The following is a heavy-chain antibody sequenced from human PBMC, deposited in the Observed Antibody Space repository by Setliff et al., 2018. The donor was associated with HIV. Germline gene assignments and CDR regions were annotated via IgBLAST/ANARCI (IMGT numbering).Heavy chain of an antibody. Sequence: GESLKISCAASGFTFSSYASGWVRQAPGKGLEWVSAISGSGGSTYYADSVKGRFTIPSDNSKNTLYLQMNSLRAEDTAVYYCAKDLDIVVVPAAPDAFDIWGQGTMVTV. CDR2: ISGSGGST. CDR3: AKDLDIVVVPAAPDAFDI. J-gene: IGHJ3*02. CDR1: GFTFSSYA. D-gene: IGHD2-2*03. V-gene: IGHV3-23*01.